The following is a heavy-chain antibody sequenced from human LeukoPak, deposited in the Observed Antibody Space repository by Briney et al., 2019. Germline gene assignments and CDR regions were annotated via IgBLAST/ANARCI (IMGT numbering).Heavy chain of an antibody. V-gene: IGHV3-23*01. CDR1: GLTFSSYD. Sequence: GGSLRLSCAVSGLTFSSYDMSWVRQTPGKGLEWVSGISGSGGRTDYADSVKGRFSISRDNSKNTLYLQMNSLRAEDTAVYYCAVSMLAFDFWGQGTLVTVSS. D-gene: IGHD3-10*02. J-gene: IGHJ4*02. CDR3: AVSMLAFDF. CDR2: ISGSGGRT.